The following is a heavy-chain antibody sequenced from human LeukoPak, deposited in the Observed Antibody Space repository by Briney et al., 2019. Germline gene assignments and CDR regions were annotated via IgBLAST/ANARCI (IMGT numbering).Heavy chain of an antibody. Sequence: ASVKVSCKASGYTFTGYYMHWVRQAPGQGLEWMGWMNPNSGNTGYAQKFQGRATMTRNTSISTAYMELSSLRSEDTAVYYCVSGWTNAFDIWGQGTMVTVSS. CDR1: GYTFTGYY. CDR3: VSGWTNAFDI. CDR2: MNPNSGNT. V-gene: IGHV1-8*02. D-gene: IGHD3/OR15-3a*01. J-gene: IGHJ3*02.